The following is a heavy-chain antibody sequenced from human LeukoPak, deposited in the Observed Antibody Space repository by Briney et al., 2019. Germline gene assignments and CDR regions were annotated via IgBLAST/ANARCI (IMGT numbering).Heavy chain of an antibody. D-gene: IGHD6-6*01. Sequence: VASVKVSCKASGYTFTNYDINWVRQATGQGLEWMGWMNPNSGNTGYAQKLQGRVTFTRDTSISTAYMELSSLRSEDTAVYYCARGLGSFRLVPGADYWGQGTLVTVSS. CDR1: GYTFTNYD. CDR3: ARGLGSFRLVPGADY. J-gene: IGHJ4*02. V-gene: IGHV1-8*03. CDR2: MNPNSGNT.